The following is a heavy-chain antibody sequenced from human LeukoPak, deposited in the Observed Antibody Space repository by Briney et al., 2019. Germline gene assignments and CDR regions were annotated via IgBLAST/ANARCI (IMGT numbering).Heavy chain of an antibody. J-gene: IGHJ4*02. CDR2: IYYSGST. CDR3: ARDNYGDYGSFDY. CDR1: GGSISSYY. Sequence: SETLSLTCTVSGGSISSYYWSWIRQPPGKGLEWIGSIYYSGSTYYNPSLKSRVTISVDTSKNQFSLKLSSVTAADTAVYYCARDNYGDYGSFDYWGQGTLVTVSS. D-gene: IGHD4-17*01. V-gene: IGHV4-39*07.